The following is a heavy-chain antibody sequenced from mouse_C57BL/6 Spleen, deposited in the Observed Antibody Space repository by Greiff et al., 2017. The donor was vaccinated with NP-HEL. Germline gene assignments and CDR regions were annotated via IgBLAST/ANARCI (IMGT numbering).Heavy chain of an antibody. CDR3: ARMEITTEGVDY. Sequence: QVQVQQSGPGLVQPSQSLSITCTVSGFSLTSYGVHWVRQSPGKGLEWLGVIWSGGSTDYNAAFISRLSISKDNSKSQVFFKMNSLQADDTAIYYCARMEITTEGVDYWGQGTTLTVSS. V-gene: IGHV2-2*01. CDR1: GFSLTSYG. J-gene: IGHJ2*01. CDR2: IWSGGST. D-gene: IGHD1-1*01.